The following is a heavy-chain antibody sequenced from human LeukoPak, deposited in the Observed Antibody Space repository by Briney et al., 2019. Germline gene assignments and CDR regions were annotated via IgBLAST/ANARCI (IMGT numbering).Heavy chain of an antibody. V-gene: IGHV3-7*03. CDR1: GFTFSSYD. J-gene: IGHJ3*02. Sequence: PGGSLRLSCAASGFTFSSYDMNWVRQAPGNGLEWVANIDQDGSEKYNVESMKGRITISRDTAKNSLYLQMNSLRAEDTAVYYCARDYYSYSRGSWAFDIWGQGTMVTVSS. D-gene: IGHD3-22*01. CDR2: IDQDGSEK. CDR3: ARDYYSYSRGSWAFDI.